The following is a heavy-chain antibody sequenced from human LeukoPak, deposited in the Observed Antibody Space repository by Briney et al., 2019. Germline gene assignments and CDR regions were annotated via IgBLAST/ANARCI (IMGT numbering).Heavy chain of an antibody. CDR1: GAGGSISRYY. CDR2: IYTSGST. V-gene: IGHV4-4*07. Sequence: SETLSLTCTVSGAGGSISRYYWGWIRQAAGKGLEWIGRIYTSGSTNYNPSLKSRVTISVDRSKSQFSLKLSSVTAADTAVYYCARDHGIRFDPWGQGTLVTVSS. J-gene: IGHJ5*02. CDR3: ARDHGIRFDP.